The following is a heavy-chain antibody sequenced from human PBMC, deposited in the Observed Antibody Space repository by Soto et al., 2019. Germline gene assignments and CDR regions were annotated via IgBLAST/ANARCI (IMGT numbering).Heavy chain of an antibody. CDR3: AKRFRGYSFGND. D-gene: IGHD5-18*01. CDR2: IFECGVT. J-gene: IGHJ1*01. CDR1: EGSLTGYY. Sequence: HVRLQQWGAGLLRPSGTLSLTCNVSEGSLTGYYWAWIRQSPGHGLEWIGEIFECGVTYYNPSLKPRVTMSIETSKNQFSLRLTSVTAADTAVYYCAKRFRGYSFGNDWGQGILVTVSS. V-gene: IGHV4-34*02.